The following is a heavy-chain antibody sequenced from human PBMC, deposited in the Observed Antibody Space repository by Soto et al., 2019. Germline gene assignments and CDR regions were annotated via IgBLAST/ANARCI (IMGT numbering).Heavy chain of an antibody. CDR2: ISYDGSNK. D-gene: IGHD3-10*01. CDR1: GFTFSSYA. J-gene: IGHJ4*02. Sequence: GSLRLSCAASGFTFSSYAMHWVRQAPGKGLEWVAVISYDGSNKYYADSVKGRFTISRDNSKNTLYLQMNSLRAEDTAVYYCAKESITMVRGVMGFDYWGQGTLVTVSS. CDR3: AKESITMVRGVMGFDY. V-gene: IGHV3-30-3*01.